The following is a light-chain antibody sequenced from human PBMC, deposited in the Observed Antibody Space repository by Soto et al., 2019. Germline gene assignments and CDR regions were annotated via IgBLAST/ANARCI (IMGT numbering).Light chain of an antibody. V-gene: IGKV1-39*01. Sequence: DIQMTQSPSSLSASVGDRVTITCRASQSISSYLNWYQQKPGKAPKLLIYAASSLQSGVPSRFSGSGSGTDFTLTISRLQPEDFATYYCQQSYSTLSCGPGTKLYIK. J-gene: IGKJ3*01. CDR2: AAS. CDR1: QSISSY. CDR3: QQSYSTLS.